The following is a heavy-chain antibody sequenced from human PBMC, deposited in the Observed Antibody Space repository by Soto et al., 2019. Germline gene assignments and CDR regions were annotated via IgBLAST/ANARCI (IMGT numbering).Heavy chain of an antibody. Sequence: TSETLSLTCAVYGGSFSGYYWSWIRQPPGKGLEWIGEINHSGSTNYNPSLKSRVTISVDTSKNQFSLKLSSVTAADTAVYYCARRRYSYGYSHDYWGQGTLVTVSS. D-gene: IGHD5-18*01. J-gene: IGHJ4*02. CDR1: GGSFSGYY. CDR3: ARRRYSYGYSHDY. V-gene: IGHV4-34*01. CDR2: INHSGST.